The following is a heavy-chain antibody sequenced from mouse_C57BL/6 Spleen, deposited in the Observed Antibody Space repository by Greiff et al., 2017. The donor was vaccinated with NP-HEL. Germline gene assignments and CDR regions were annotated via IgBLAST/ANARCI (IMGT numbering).Heavy chain of an antibody. V-gene: IGHV5-16*01. CDR1: GFTFSDYY. D-gene: IGHD2-3*01. CDR3: ARFYDGWYFDV. CDR2: INYDGSSP. J-gene: IGHJ1*03. Sequence: EVQVVESEGGLVQPGSSMKLSCTASGFTFSDYYMAWVRQVPEKGLEWVANINYDGSSPYYLDSLKSRFIISRDNAKNILYLQMSSLKSEDTATYYCARFYDGWYFDVWGTGTTVTVSS.